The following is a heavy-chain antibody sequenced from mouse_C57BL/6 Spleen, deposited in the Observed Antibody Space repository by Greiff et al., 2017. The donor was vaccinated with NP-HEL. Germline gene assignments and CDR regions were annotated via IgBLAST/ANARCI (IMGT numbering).Heavy chain of an antibody. CDR2: ISSGSSTI. J-gene: IGHJ3*01. CDR3: ARQNYGSSYAWFAY. Sequence: EVKLMESGGGLVKPGGSLKLSCAASGFTFSDYGMHWVRQAPEKGLEWVAYISSGSSTIYYADTVKGRFTISRDDAKNTLFLQMTSLRSEDTAMYYCARQNYGSSYAWFAYWGQGTLVTVSA. D-gene: IGHD1-1*01. V-gene: IGHV5-17*01. CDR1: GFTFSDYG.